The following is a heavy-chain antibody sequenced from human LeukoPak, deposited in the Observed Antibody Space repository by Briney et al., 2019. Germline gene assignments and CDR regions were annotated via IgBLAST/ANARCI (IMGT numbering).Heavy chain of an antibody. D-gene: IGHD1-26*01. Sequence: SETLSLTCTVSGGSISSYYWSWIRQPPGKGLEWIGYVYHSGRINYNPSLKSRVTISVDTSKNQFSLKLSSVTAADTAVYYCASDSGSPRYDAFDIWGQGTMVTVSS. CDR3: ASDSGSPRYDAFDI. V-gene: IGHV4-59*01. J-gene: IGHJ3*02. CDR2: VYHSGRI. CDR1: GGSISSYY.